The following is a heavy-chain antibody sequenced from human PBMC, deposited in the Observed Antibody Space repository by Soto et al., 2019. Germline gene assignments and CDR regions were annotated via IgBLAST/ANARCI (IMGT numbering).Heavy chain of an antibody. V-gene: IGHV4-59*01. Sequence: SETLSLTCTVSGGSTSTYYWSWVRQSPGKGLEWIGYIFYSDNTNYNPSLKSRVTISVDTSKNQFSLKLTSVTAADTAVYFCARGGETYYDFWSGFSPIDYWGQGALVTVS. D-gene: IGHD3-3*01. J-gene: IGHJ4*02. CDR3: ARGGETYYDFWSGFSPIDY. CDR1: GGSTSTYY. CDR2: IFYSDNT.